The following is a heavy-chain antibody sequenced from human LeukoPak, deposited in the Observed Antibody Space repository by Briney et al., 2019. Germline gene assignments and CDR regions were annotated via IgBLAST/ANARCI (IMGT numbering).Heavy chain of an antibody. Sequence: PSETLSLTCTVSGGSVSSHDWSWIRQPPGKGLEWIRYMYQSGGTYYNPSLKSRVTISVDRSKNQFSLRLSSVTAADTAVYYCARVFVDSGPLDYRGQGTLVTVSS. CDR3: ARVFVDSGPLDY. CDR2: MYQSGGT. D-gene: IGHD5-12*01. V-gene: IGHV4-59*02. J-gene: IGHJ4*02. CDR1: GGSVSSHD.